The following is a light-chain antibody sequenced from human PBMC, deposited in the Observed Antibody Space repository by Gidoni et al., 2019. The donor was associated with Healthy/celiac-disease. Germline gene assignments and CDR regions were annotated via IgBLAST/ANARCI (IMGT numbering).Light chain of an antibody. J-gene: IGKJ1*01. Sequence: DIQMAKSPTYLSAAVGDRVTITCRASQSISNYLNWYHQKPGIAPKRLIYAASSLQSGVPTRFSASGSVTHITRTISRLQFADFATYYCQQSSTTPRTFGPXTKVEIK. CDR1: QSISNY. CDR2: AAS. CDR3: QQSSTTPRT. V-gene: IGKV1-39*01.